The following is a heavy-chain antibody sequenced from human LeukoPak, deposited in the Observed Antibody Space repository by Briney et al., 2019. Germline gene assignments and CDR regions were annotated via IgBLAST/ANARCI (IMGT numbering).Heavy chain of an antibody. V-gene: IGHV3-64*01. Sequence: PGGSLRLSCAASGFTFSSYAMHWVRQAPGKGLEYVSAISSNGGSTYYANSVKGRFTISRDNSKDTLYLQMGSLRAEDMAVYYCARVTGPRDYWGQGTLVTVSS. CDR3: ARVTGPRDY. J-gene: IGHJ4*02. CDR1: GFTFSSYA. CDR2: ISSNGGST.